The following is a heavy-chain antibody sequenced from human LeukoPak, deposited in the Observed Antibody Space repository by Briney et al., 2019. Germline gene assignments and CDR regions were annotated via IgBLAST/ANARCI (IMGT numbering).Heavy chain of an antibody. CDR3: AKAWELLVDHGAFDI. J-gene: IGHJ3*02. D-gene: IGHD1-26*01. Sequence: GGSLRLSCAASGFTFNNYAMSWVRQAPGKGMEWVSPISGGGGSTYYTDSVKGRFTISRDNSKNTLYLQMNSLRAEDTAVYYCAKAWELLVDHGAFDIWGQGTMVTVSS. CDR2: ISGGGGST. CDR1: GFTFNNYA. V-gene: IGHV3-23*01.